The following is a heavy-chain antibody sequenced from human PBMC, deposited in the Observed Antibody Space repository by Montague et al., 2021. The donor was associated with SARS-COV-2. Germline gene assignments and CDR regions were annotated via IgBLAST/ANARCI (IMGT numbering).Heavy chain of an antibody. D-gene: IGHD3-22*01. CDR3: AGNMYFYDSRGYQNIDY. J-gene: IGHJ4*02. CDR2: IYTGGSRT. CDR1: GFTFSSFA. Sequence: SLRLSCAASGFTFSSFAMTWVRQAPGKGLECVSIIYTGGSRTHYADSVKGRFIISRDDSKNTLHLQMNGLRVEDTAIYYCAGNMYFYDSRGYQNIDYWGQGILVAVSS. V-gene: IGHV3-23*03.